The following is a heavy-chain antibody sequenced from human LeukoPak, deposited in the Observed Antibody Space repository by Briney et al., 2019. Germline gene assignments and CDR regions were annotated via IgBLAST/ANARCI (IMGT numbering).Heavy chain of an antibody. J-gene: IGHJ4*02. D-gene: IGHD4-17*01. CDR2: IQYNGGNK. V-gene: IGHV3-30*02. Sequence: PGGSLRLSCAASGFIFSSYGMHWVRQAPGKGLEWVAFIQYNGGNKYYADSVKGRFTISRDNSKNTVYLQMNSLRVEDTAVYYCAKDYDYGDYATDYWGQGTLVTVSS. CDR3: AKDYDYGDYATDY. CDR1: GFIFSSYG.